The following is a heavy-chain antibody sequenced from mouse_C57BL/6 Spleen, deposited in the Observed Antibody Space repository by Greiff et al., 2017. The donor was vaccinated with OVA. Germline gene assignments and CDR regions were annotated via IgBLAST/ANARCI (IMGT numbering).Heavy chain of an antibody. CDR2: IDPSDSYT. Sequence: QVQLKESGAELVMPGASVKLSCKASGYTFTSYWMHWVKQRPGQGLEWIGEIDPSDSYTKYNQKFKGKSTLTVAKSSSTAYMQLSSLTSEDSAVYYCARKGPVYYGPSYWYFDVWGTGTTVTVSS. CDR3: ARKGPVYYGPSYWYFDV. CDR1: GYTFTSYW. D-gene: IGHD2-1*01. J-gene: IGHJ1*03. V-gene: IGHV1-69*01.